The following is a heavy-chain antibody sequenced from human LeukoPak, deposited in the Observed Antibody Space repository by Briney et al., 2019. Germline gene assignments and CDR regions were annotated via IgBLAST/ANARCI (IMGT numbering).Heavy chain of an antibody. CDR2: ISSSGSTI. D-gene: IGHD3-22*01. Sequence: PGGSLRLSCAASGFTFSDYYMSWIRQAPGNGLEWVSYISSSGSTIYYADSVKGRFTISRDNAKNSLYLQMNSLRAEDAAVYYCAREFYDSSGYYYSFDYWGQGTLVTVSS. CDR3: AREFYDSSGYYYSFDY. J-gene: IGHJ4*02. V-gene: IGHV3-11*01. CDR1: GFTFSDYY.